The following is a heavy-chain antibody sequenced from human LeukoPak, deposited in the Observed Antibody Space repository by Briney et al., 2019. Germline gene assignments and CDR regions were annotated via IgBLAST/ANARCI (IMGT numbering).Heavy chain of an antibody. V-gene: IGHV3-11*01. J-gene: IGHJ3*02. Sequence: PGGSLRLSCAASGFTFSDYYMSWIRQAPGKGLEWVSYISSSGSTIYYADSVKGRFTISRDNAKNSLYLRMNSLRAEDTAVYYCARDQDYGDYHDAFDIWGQGTMVTVSS. D-gene: IGHD4-17*01. CDR1: GFTFSDYY. CDR3: ARDQDYGDYHDAFDI. CDR2: ISSSGSTI.